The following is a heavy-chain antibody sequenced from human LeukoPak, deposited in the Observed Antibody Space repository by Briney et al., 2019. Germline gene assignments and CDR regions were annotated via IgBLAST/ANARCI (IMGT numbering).Heavy chain of an antibody. J-gene: IGHJ4*02. CDR2: ISSSGSTI. CDR1: GFTLSDYY. D-gene: IGHD3-10*01. CDR3: ARKRSGGSGSYYDY. Sequence: GGSLRLSCAASGFTLSDYYMSWIRQAPGKGLERVPYISSSGSTIYYADSVKGRFTISRDNAKNSLYLQMNSLRAEDTAVYYCARKRSGGSGSYYDYWGQGTLVTVSS. V-gene: IGHV3-11*01.